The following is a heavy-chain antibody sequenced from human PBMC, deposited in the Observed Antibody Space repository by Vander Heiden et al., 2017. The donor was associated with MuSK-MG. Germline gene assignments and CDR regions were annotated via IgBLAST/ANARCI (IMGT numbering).Heavy chain of an antibody. J-gene: IGHJ3*02. Sequence: QAQLQESGPGLVKPSQPLSLTRTVPGGPITSGWHYWSWIRQPAGKGLEWIGRIYTSGSTNYNPSLKSRVTMSVDTSKNQFSLKLSSVTAADTAVYYCARQPSGYSSSWGAFDIWGQGTMVTVSS. CDR1: GGPITSGWHY. CDR3: ARQPSGYSSSWGAFDI. D-gene: IGHD6-13*01. V-gene: IGHV4-61*02. CDR2: IYTSGST.